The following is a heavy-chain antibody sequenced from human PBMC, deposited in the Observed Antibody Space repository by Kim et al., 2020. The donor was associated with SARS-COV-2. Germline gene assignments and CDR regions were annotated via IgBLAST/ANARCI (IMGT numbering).Heavy chain of an antibody. D-gene: IGHD3-22*01. J-gene: IGHJ4*02. V-gene: IGHV4-59*08. Sequence: SRVTISVDTSKNQFSLKLSSVTAADTAVYYCASQGNYYDSSGYYASFDYWGQGTLVTVSS. CDR3: ASQGNYYDSSGYYASFDY.